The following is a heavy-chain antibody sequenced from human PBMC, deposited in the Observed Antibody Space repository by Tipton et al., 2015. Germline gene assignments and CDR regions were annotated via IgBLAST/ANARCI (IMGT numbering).Heavy chain of an antibody. CDR3: AWTDDCIGNNCYAYDS. V-gene: IGHV1-69*06. D-gene: IGHD1-20*01. CDR1: GVTLTNFA. CDR2: VILPFNTS. Sequence: VQLVQSGAEVKKPGSSVRVSCKTSGVTLTNFAISWVRQAPGQGLEWLGLVILPFNTSDCAQEFQDRFTLTADRSTNTVYMELSSLRAEDMAVYYCAWTDDCIGNNCYAYDSWGQGTLVTVSS. J-gene: IGHJ4*02.